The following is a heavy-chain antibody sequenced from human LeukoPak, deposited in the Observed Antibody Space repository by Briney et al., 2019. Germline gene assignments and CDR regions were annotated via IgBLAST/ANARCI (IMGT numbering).Heavy chain of an antibody. CDR3: GIRQSGLLGISAAGYGWGYAP. Sequence: PGGSLRLSCAASGFTFSNYGMHWVREAPGKGLEWVAVISHDGSNKYYGGSVKGRFTISRDNAKKSVILQMNSLRVEDTAVYYYGIRQSGLLGISAAGYGWGYAPWGQGTPVTVSS. CDR2: ISHDGSNK. D-gene: IGHD6-13*01. CDR1: GFTFSNYG. V-gene: IGHV3-30*03. J-gene: IGHJ5*02.